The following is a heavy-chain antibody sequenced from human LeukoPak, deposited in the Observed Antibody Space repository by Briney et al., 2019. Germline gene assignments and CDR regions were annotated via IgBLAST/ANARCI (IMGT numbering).Heavy chain of an antibody. Sequence: PSETLSLTCTVSGGSISSSSYYWGWIRQPPGKGLEWIGRIYTSGSTNYNPSLKSRVTMSVDTSKNQFSLKLSSVTAADTAVYYCARESGYSYGYLRYFDYWGQGTLVTVSS. CDR3: ARESGYSYGYLRYFDY. V-gene: IGHV4-39*07. J-gene: IGHJ4*02. CDR2: IYTSGST. D-gene: IGHD5-18*01. CDR1: GGSISSSSYY.